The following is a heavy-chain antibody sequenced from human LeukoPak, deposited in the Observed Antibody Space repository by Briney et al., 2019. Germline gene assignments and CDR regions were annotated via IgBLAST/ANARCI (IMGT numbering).Heavy chain of an antibody. CDR2: IYYSGST. D-gene: IGHD6-19*01. CDR3: ARGRSGWRRGFDY. J-gene: IGHJ4*02. Sequence: SETLSLTCTVSGGSISSDSYYWAWIRQPPGKGLEWIASIYYSGSTYYNPPLKSRVTISVDTSRNQFSLKLSSVTAADTAVYYCARGRSGWRRGFDYWGQGTLVTVSS. CDR1: GGSISSDSYY. V-gene: IGHV4-39*01.